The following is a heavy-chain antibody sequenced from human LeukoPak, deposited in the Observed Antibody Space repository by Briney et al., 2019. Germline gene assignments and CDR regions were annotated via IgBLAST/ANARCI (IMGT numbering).Heavy chain of an antibody. Sequence: GGSLRLSCAASGFTVSSNYMSWVRQALGKGLEWVSVIYSGGSTYYADSVKGRFTISRDNSKNTLYLQMNSLRAEDTAVYYCARVYGGGAFDIWGQGTMVTVSS. CDR2: IYSGGST. V-gene: IGHV3-53*01. D-gene: IGHD3-10*01. CDR1: GFTVSSNY. J-gene: IGHJ3*02. CDR3: ARVYGGGAFDI.